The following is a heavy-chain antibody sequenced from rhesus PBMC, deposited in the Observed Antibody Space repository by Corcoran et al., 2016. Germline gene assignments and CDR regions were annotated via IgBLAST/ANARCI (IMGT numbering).Heavy chain of an antibody. V-gene: IGHV4-93*01. Sequence: QVQLQESGPAVVKPSETLSLTCAVSGGSISSSNWWSWLRQSPGKGLEGIGGIYGSGGSTKYNPSLKSRVTISKYTSKNQFSLKLSSVTAADTAVYYCAREYWGDYYNMAHWYFDLRGPGTPITISS. CDR3: AREYWGDYYNMAHWYFDL. J-gene: IGHJ2*01. CDR2: IYGSGGST. D-gene: IGHD3-34*01. CDR1: GGSISSSNW.